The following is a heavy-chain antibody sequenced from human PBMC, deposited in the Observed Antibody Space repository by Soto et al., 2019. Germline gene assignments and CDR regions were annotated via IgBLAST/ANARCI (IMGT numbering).Heavy chain of an antibody. D-gene: IGHD3-10*01. CDR1: GGSFSGYY. CDR3: AADLGSPFDY. CDR2: INHSGST. J-gene: IGHJ4*02. V-gene: IGHV4-34*01. Sequence: SETLSLTCAVYGGSFSGYYWSWIRQPPGKGLEWIGEINHSGSTNYNPSLKSRVTISVDTSKNQFSLKLSSVTAADTAVYYCAADLGSPFDYWGQGTLVTVSS.